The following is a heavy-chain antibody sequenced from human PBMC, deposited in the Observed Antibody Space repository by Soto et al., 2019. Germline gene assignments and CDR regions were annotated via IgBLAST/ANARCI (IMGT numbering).Heavy chain of an antibody. CDR1: GFTFSSYD. CDR2: IGTAGDT. Sequence: GGSLRLSCSASGFTFSSYDMHWVRQATGKGLEWVSAIGTAGDTYYPGSVKGRFTISRENAKNSLYLQMNSLRAGDTAVYYCARGAGRGLVAYWGQGTLVTVSS. J-gene: IGHJ4*02. CDR3: ARGAGRGLVAY. D-gene: IGHD3-10*01. V-gene: IGHV3-13*04.